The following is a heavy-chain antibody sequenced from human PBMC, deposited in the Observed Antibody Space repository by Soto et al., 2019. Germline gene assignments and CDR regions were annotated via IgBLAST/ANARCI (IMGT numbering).Heavy chain of an antibody. D-gene: IGHD6-19*01. V-gene: IGHV3-30*18. Sequence: LRLSCAASGFTFSSYGMHWVRQAPGKGLEWVAVISYDGSNKYYADSVKGRFTISRDNSKNTLYLQMNSLRAEDTAVYYCAKDLQQWLSFIFDYWGQGTLVTVSS. J-gene: IGHJ4*02. CDR3: AKDLQQWLSFIFDY. CDR2: ISYDGSNK. CDR1: GFTFSSYG.